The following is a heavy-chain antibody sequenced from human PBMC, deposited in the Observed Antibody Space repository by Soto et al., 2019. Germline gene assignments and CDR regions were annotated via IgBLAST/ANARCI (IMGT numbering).Heavy chain of an antibody. D-gene: IGHD1-26*01. J-gene: IGHJ4*02. CDR3: AKDLNPGGSYFDY. CDR2: ISYDGSNK. Sequence: PGGSLRLSCAASGFTFSSYGMHWVRQAPGKGLEWVAVISYDGSNKYYADSVKGRFTISRDNSKNTLYLQMNSLRAEDTAVYYCAKDLNPGGSYFDYWGQGTLVTVSS. V-gene: IGHV3-30*18. CDR1: GFTFSSYG.